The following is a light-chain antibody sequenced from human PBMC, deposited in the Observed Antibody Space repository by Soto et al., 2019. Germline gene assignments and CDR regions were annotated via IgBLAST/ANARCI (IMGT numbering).Light chain of an antibody. Sequence: QSVLTQSSSASASLGSSVKLTCTLSSGHSSYIIAWHQQQPGKAPRYLMKLEGSGSYNKGSGVPDRFSGSSSGADRYLTISNLQSEDEADYYCCSYAGSSTSYVVFGGGTKLTVL. CDR1: SGHSSYI. V-gene: IGLV4-60*03. J-gene: IGLJ2*01. CDR3: CSYAGSSTSYVV. CDR2: LEGSGSY.